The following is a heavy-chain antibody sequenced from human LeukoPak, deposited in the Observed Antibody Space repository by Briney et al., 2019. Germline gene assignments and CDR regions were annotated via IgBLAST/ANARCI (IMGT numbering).Heavy chain of an antibody. Sequence: ASVKVSCKASGYTFTSYGISWVRQAPGQGLEWMGWISAYNGNTNYAQKLQGRVTMTTDTSTSTAYMELRSLRSDDTAVYYCARSALQDASSWCEHYDNWGHGTLVTVSS. V-gene: IGHV1-18*01. CDR2: ISAYNGNT. CDR1: GYTFTSYG. J-gene: IGHJ4*01. CDR3: ARSALQDASSWCEHYDN. D-gene: IGHD4/OR15-4a*01.